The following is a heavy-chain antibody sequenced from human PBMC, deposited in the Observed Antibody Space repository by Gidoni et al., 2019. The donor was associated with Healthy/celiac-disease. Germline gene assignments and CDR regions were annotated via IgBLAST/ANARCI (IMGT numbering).Heavy chain of an antibody. V-gene: IGHV3-23*01. CDR3: AKDPRSGLDY. J-gene: IGHJ4*02. D-gene: IGHD3-10*01. CDR1: GFTFSRYA. CDR2: IGGSGGST. Sequence: EVQLLESGGGLVQPGGSLRLSCAASGFTFSRYAMSWSSHAPGKGMEWASAIGGSGGSTYYANSVKGRLTISRDNSKNTLYLQMNSLRAEDTAVYYCAKDPRSGLDYWGQGTLVTVSS.